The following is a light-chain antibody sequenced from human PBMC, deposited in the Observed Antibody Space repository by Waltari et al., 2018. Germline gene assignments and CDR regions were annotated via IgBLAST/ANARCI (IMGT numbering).Light chain of an antibody. CDR2: AAS. V-gene: IGKV1-39*01. Sequence: DIQMTQSPSSLSASVGDRVTITCRASQSISSYFNWYQQKPGKAPKLLIYAASSLQSGVPSRVSGSGSGTYFPLTISRLQPEDFATYYCQQSYSTLTFGGGTKVEIK. CDR1: QSISSY. CDR3: QQSYSTLT. J-gene: IGKJ4*01.